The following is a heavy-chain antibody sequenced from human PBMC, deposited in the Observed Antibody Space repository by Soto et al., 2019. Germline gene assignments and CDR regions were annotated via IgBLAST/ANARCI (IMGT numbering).Heavy chain of an antibody. D-gene: IGHD5-12*01. Sequence: XESLRLSCAASGFTFIAYWMHWVRQAPGKGLVWVSRINSDGSSTSYADSVKGRFTISRDNAKNTLYLQMNSLRADDTAVYYCARDRVPTAHDFYYGMDVWGQGTTVTVSS. CDR1: GFTFIAYW. CDR3: ARDRVPTAHDFYYGMDV. CDR2: INSDGSST. J-gene: IGHJ6*02. V-gene: IGHV3-74*01.